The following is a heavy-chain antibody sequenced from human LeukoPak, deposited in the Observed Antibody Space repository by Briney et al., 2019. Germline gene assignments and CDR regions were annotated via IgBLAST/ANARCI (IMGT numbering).Heavy chain of an antibody. J-gene: IGHJ4*02. V-gene: IGHV4-34*01. Sequence: SETLSLTCAVYGGSFSGYYWSWIRQPPGKGLEWIGEINHSGSTNYNPSLKSRVTISVDTSKNQFSLKLSSVTAADTVVYYCARRRRAIGIAAAGTGAIDYWGQGTLVTVSS. D-gene: IGHD6-13*01. CDR3: ARRRRAIGIAAAGTGAIDY. CDR1: GGSFSGYY. CDR2: INHSGST.